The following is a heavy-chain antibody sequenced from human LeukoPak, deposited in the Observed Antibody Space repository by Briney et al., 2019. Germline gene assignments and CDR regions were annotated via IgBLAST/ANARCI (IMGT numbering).Heavy chain of an antibody. CDR1: GGSISSYY. CDR3: ARAGTPPPYGMDV. V-gene: IGHV4-59*01. D-gene: IGHD2-15*01. J-gene: IGHJ6*02. Sequence: ASETLSLTCSVSGGSISSYYWSWIRQPPGKGLEWIGNIYYSGSTNYNPSLKSRVTISLDTSKSQFSLQLSSVTAADTAVYYCARAGTPPPYGMDVWGQGTTVTVSS. CDR2: IYYSGST.